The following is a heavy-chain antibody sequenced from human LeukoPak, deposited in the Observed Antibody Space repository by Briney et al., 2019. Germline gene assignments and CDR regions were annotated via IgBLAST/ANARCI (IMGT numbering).Heavy chain of an antibody. CDR3: ARDSHIVPYWFDP. D-gene: IGHD2-8*01. Sequence: ASVKVSCKASGYTFTSSGISWVRQAPGQGLEWMGGISAYNGNTNYAQKFQGRVTMTTDISTSTTYMELRSLRSDDTAVYYCARDSHIVPYWFDPWGQGTLVTVSS. CDR1: GYTFTSSG. J-gene: IGHJ5*02. V-gene: IGHV1-18*01. CDR2: ISAYNGNT.